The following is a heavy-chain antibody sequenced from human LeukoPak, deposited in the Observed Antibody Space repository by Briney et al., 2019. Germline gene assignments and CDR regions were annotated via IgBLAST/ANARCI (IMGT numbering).Heavy chain of an antibody. Sequence: ASVKVSCKASGYTFTSNYIHWVRQAPGQGLEWMGMIYPRDGSTSYAQKFQGRVTMTRDTSTSTVYMELSSLRSEDTAVYYCARDRAHYYDSSGYGFDYWGQGTLVTVSS. D-gene: IGHD3-22*01. J-gene: IGHJ4*02. CDR1: GYTFTSNY. CDR3: ARDRAHYYDSSGYGFDY. CDR2: IYPRDGST. V-gene: IGHV1-46*01.